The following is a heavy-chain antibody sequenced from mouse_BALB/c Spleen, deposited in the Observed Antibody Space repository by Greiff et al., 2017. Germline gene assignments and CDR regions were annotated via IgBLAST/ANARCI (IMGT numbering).Heavy chain of an antibody. CDR1: GYSITSGYY. J-gene: IGHJ1*01. Sequence: EVQLVESGPGLVKPSQSLSLTCSVTGYSITSGYYWNWIRQFPGNKLEWMGYISYDGSNNYNPSLKNRISITRDTSKNQFFLKLNSVTTEDTATYYCARVNYYGSRWYFDVWGAGTTVTVSS. CDR3: ARVNYYGSRWYFDV. V-gene: IGHV3-6*02. D-gene: IGHD1-1*01. CDR2: ISYDGSN.